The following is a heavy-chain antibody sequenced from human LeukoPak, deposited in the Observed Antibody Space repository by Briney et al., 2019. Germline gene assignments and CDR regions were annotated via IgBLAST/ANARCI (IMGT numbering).Heavy chain of an antibody. CDR2: TYYRSKWYN. CDR1: GDSVSSNSAA. V-gene: IGHV6-1*01. D-gene: IGHD4-17*01. Sequence: SQTLSLTCAISGDSVSSNSAAWNWIRQSPSRGLKWLGRTYYRSKWYNDYAVSVKSRIIINPDTSKNQFSLQLNSVTPEDTAVYYCARDLFLTTVDFYRFDPWGQGTLVTVSS. CDR3: ARDLFLTTVDFYRFDP. J-gene: IGHJ5*02.